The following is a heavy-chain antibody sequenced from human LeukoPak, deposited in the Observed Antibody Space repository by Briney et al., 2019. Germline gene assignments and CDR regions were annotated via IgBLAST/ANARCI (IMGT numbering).Heavy chain of an antibody. CDR1: GFAFRTYE. V-gene: IGHV3-48*03. CDR3: ASGFGGYSYGYLGY. J-gene: IGHJ4*02. Sequence: GGSLRLSCAASGFAFRTYEMNWVRQAPGKGLEWVSYISSSGSTIYYADSVKGRFTISRDNAKKSLYLQMNSLRAEDTAVYYCASGFGGYSYGYLGYRGQGALVTVSS. CDR2: ISSSGSTI. D-gene: IGHD5-18*01.